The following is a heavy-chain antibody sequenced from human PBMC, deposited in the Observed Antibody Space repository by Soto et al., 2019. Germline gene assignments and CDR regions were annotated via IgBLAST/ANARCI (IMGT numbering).Heavy chain of an antibody. CDR1: GFTFSSYT. V-gene: IGHV3-30-3*01. CDR2: VSFDGTNK. D-gene: IGHD4-17*01. Sequence: QVQLVQSGGGVVQPGRSLRLSCAASGFTFSSYTMHWVRQAPGKGLEWVAVVSFDGTNKYYADSVKGRFTISRDSSKNTLYLQMNSLRAEDTAVYYCARDGTYGDCDYWGQGTLVTVSS. J-gene: IGHJ4*02. CDR3: ARDGTYGDCDY.